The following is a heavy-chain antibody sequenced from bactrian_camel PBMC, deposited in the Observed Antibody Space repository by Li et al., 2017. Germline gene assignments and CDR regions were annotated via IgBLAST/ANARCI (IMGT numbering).Heavy chain of an antibody. CDR3: VTDITSRDYASWNY. D-gene: IGHD1*01. V-gene: IGHV3S1*01. CDR1: GFMFSTYQ. J-gene: IGHJ4*01. Sequence: HVQLVESGGGLVQPGGSVTLSCAASGFMFSTYQMYWVRQAPGAGLDWVGHINSRGVITHYSDSVKGRFTISRDNVRNTMSLQMINLKPDDTAVYYCVTDITSRDYASWNYWGQGTQVTVS. CDR2: INSRGVIT.